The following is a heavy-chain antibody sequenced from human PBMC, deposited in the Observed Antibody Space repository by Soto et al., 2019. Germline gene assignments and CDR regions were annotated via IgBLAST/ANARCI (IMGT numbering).Heavy chain of an antibody. J-gene: IGHJ6*02. CDR3: AKYSGDFPVYNGLNV. CDR2: ISGGGDLA. CDR1: GFSVSSNY. D-gene: IGHD1-26*01. V-gene: IGHV3-23*04. Sequence: DVQLVESGGGLVQPGGSLRLSCAISGFSVSSNYLSWVRQAPGKGPEWLSLISGGGDLAYYAESVKGRFTSSRDNSKNTLYLQMTFLRVDDTAVYYCAKYSGDFPVYNGLNVWGQGTTVTVSS.